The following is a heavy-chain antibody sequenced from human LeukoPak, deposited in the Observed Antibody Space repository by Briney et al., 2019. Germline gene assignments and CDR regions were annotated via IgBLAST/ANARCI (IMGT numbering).Heavy chain of an antibody. CDR3: ARVYRFLEWLLMDY. CDR1: GYTFSSYG. J-gene: IGHJ4*02. V-gene: IGHV1-18*01. D-gene: IGHD3-3*01. Sequence: ASVKVSCKASGYTFSSYGISWVRQAPGQGLEWMGWISAYNGNTNYAQKFQGRVTMTTDTSTSTAYMELRSLRPDDTAVYYCARVYRFLEWLLMDYWGQGTLVTVSS. CDR2: ISAYNGNT.